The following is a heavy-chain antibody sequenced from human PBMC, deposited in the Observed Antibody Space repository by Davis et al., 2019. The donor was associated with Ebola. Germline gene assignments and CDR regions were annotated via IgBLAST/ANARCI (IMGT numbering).Heavy chain of an antibody. CDR2: ISWNGGSI. CDR3: ARDLARGGYSPFDY. V-gene: IGHV3-9*01. CDR1: GFTFSSYG. D-gene: IGHD5-24*01. J-gene: IGHJ4*02. Sequence: SLKISCAASGFTFSSYGMHWVRQAPGKGLEWVSGISWNGGSIGYADSVKGRFTISRDNAKNTLYLQMNSLRAEDTAVYYCARDLARGGYSPFDYWGQGTLVTVSS.